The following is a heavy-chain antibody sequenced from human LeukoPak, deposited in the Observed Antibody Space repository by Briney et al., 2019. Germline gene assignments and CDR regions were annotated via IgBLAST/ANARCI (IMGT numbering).Heavy chain of an antibody. CDR2: INPNSGGT. CDR3: ARDLVDNACDF. J-gene: IGHJ4*02. CDR1: GYTFTGYY. D-gene: IGHD2-8*01. V-gene: IGHV1-2*02. Sequence: EASVKVSCKASGYTFTGYYMHWVRQAPGQGLEWMGWINPNSGGTNYAQKFQGRVTMTRDTSISTAYMELSSLRSEDTAVYYCARDLVDNACDFWGQGTLVTVSS.